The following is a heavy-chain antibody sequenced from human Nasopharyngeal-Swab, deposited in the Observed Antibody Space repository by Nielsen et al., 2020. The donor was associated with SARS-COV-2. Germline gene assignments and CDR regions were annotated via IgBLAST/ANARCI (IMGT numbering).Heavy chain of an antibody. D-gene: IGHD3-22*01. CDR2: ISSSRDYI. Sequence: GGFLRLSCAASGFTFSYYSMNWVRQAPGKGLEWVSSISSSRDYIYYADSVKGRFTISRDNANNSLYLQINSLRADDTAVYFCARESRGYYIDFWGQGTLVTVSS. CDR1: GFTFSYYS. CDR3: ARESRGYYIDF. V-gene: IGHV3-21*01. J-gene: IGHJ4*02.